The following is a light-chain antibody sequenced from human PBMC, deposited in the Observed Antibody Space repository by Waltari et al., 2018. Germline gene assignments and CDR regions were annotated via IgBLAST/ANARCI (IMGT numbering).Light chain of an antibody. CDR2: WAS. CDR3: QQYYSTPLT. V-gene: IGKV4-1*01. Sequence: DIVMTQSPDSLAVSLGEGATIHCKPSQRVLYRSHNKDYLAWYQQKPGQPPKLLIYWASTRESGVPDRFSGSGSGTDFTLTISSLQAEDVAVYYCQQYYSTPLTFGGGTKVEIK. CDR1: QRVLYRSHNKDY. J-gene: IGKJ4*01.